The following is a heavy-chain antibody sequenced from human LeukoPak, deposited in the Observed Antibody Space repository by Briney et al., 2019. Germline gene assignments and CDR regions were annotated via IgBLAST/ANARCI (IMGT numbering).Heavy chain of an antibody. CDR1: GFSITDHY. V-gene: IGHV3-72*01. CDR3: VRVRHGDYFDY. CDR2: TRNKPNGYTT. J-gene: IGHJ4*02. Sequence: GGSRRLPCAASGFSITDHYMDWVRQATGKGLNWVGRTRNKPNGYTTDYGTSVKGRFIVSRDDSENSLYLQMNGLKTEDTAVYYCVRVRHGDYFDYWGQGTLVTVSS. D-gene: IGHD4-17*01.